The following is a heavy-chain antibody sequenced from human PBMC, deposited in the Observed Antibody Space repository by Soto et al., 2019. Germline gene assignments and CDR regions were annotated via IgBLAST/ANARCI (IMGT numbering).Heavy chain of an antibody. V-gene: IGHV1-69*02. CDR2: IIPILGIA. CDR3: SRGGEWETLAY. J-gene: IGHJ4*02. D-gene: IGHD1-26*01. CDR1: GGTFSSYT. Sequence: QVQLVQAGAEVKKPGSSVKVSCKASGGTFSSYTISWVRQAPGQGLEWMGRIIPILGIANYAQKFQARVTITADKYTSTAYMEMSSLRSEDTDVYSCSRGGEWETLAYWGQGTLVPVSS.